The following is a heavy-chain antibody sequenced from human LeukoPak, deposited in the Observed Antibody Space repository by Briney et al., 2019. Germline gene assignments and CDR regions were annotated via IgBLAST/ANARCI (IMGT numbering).Heavy chain of an antibody. Sequence: ASVKVSCKASGYTFTSYGISWVRQAPGQGLEWMGWISAYNGNTNYAQKLQGRVTMTTDTSTSTAYMELRSLRSDDTAVYYCAIIPLRQLAYYYYGMDVWGQGTTVTVSS. CDR2: ISAYNGNT. CDR3: AIIPLRQLAYYYYGMDV. J-gene: IGHJ6*02. CDR1: GYTFTSYG. D-gene: IGHD6-13*01. V-gene: IGHV1-18*01.